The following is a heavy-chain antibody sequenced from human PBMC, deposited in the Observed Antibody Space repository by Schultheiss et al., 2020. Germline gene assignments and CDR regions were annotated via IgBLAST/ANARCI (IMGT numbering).Heavy chain of an antibody. CDR3: ARLTPDYYDYIWGSYRIPGGYCDY. D-gene: IGHD3-16*02. J-gene: IGHJ4*02. Sequence: SQTLSLTCAVYGGSFSGYYWSWIRQPPGKGLEWIGYIYYSGSTNYNPSLKSRVTISVDTSKNQFSLKLSSVTAADTAVYYCARLTPDYYDYIWGSYRIPGGYCDYWGKGTLVTVSS. V-gene: IGHV4-59*01. CDR2: IYYSGST. CDR1: GGSFSGYY.